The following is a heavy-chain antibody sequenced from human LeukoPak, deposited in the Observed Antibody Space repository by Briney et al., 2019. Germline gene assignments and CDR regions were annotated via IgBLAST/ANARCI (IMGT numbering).Heavy chain of an antibody. J-gene: IGHJ4*02. CDR1: GYTFTGYY. D-gene: IGHD6-25*01. Sequence: ASVKVSCKASGYTFTGYYMHWVRQATGQGLEWMGWMNPNSGNTGYAQKFQGRVTMTRNTSISTAYMELSSLRSEDTAVYYCARGRKQRPVGGYYFDYWGQGTLVTVSS. V-gene: IGHV1-8*02. CDR3: ARGRKQRPVGGYYFDY. CDR2: MNPNSGNT.